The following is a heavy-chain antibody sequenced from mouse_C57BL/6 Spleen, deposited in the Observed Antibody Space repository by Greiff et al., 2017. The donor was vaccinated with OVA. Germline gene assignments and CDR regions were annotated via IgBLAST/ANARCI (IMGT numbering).Heavy chain of an antibody. CDR2: INPGSGGT. J-gene: IGHJ4*01. Sequence: QVQLQQSGAELVRPGTSVKVSCKASGYAFTNYLIEWVKQRPGQGLEWIGVINPGSGGTNYNEKFKGKATLTADKSSSTAYMQLSSLTSEDSAVYFCARDYYGYAMDYWGQGTSVTVSS. D-gene: IGHD1-1*01. CDR1: GYAFTNYL. V-gene: IGHV1-54*01. CDR3: ARDYYGYAMDY.